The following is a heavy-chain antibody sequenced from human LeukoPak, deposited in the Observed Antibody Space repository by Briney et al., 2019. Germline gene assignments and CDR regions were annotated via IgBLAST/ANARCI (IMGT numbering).Heavy chain of an antibody. J-gene: IGHJ4*02. Sequence: GGSLRLSCAASGFTFDDYGMSWVRQAPGKGLEWVSGINWNGGSTGYADSVKGRFTISRDNSKNTLYLQMNSLRAEDTAVYYCARAAPRYSGSYFDYWGQGTLVTVSS. CDR3: ARAAPRYSGSYFDY. CDR2: INWNGGST. V-gene: IGHV3-20*04. CDR1: GFTFDDYG. D-gene: IGHD1-26*01.